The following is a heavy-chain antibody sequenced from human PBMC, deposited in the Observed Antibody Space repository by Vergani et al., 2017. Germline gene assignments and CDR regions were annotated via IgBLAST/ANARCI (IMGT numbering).Heavy chain of an antibody. J-gene: IGHJ6*03. CDR2: ISWNSGSI. V-gene: IGHV3-9*01. Sequence: EVQLLESGGGLVQPGGSLRLSCAASGFTFSTYAMHWVRQAPGKGLEWVSGISWNSGSIGYADSVKGRFTISRDNAKNSLYLQMNSLRAEDTALYYCAKSRSTHYYYYYMDVWGKGTTVTVSS. CDR3: AKSRSTHYYYYYMDV. CDR1: GFTFSTYA. D-gene: IGHD2-15*01.